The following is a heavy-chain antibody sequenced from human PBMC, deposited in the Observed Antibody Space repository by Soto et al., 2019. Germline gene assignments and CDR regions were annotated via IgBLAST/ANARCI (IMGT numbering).Heavy chain of an antibody. Sequence: ASVKVSCKASGYTFTSYGISWVRQAPGQGLEWMGGISAYHGNTNYAQKLQGRVTMTTDTSTSTAYIELRRLRSDDTAVYYCAMRGYSYGYAFFDYWGEAILVTVS. D-gene: IGHD5-18*01. CDR3: AMRGYSYGYAFFDY. J-gene: IGHJ4*02. CDR1: GYTFTSYG. V-gene: IGHV1-18*01. CDR2: ISAYHGNT.